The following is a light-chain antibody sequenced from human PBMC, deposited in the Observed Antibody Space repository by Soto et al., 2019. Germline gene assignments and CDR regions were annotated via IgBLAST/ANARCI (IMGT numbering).Light chain of an antibody. CDR3: QQYNSYSPTT. CDR1: QSISSW. CDR2: DAS. Sequence: DIQMTQSPSTLSASVGDIVTITCRASQSISSWLAWYQQKPGKAPKLLIYDASSLESGVPSRFSGSGSGTEFTLTISSLQPDDFATYYCQQYNSYSPTTFGQGTKVDIK. V-gene: IGKV1-5*01. J-gene: IGKJ1*01.